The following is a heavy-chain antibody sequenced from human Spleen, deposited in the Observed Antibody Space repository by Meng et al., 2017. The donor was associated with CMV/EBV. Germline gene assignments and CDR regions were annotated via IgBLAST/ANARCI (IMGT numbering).Heavy chain of an antibody. V-gene: IGHV3-21*01. CDR1: GYTFTNYG. CDR2: ISSSSDYI. D-gene: IGHD3-10*01. J-gene: IGHJ6*02. Sequence: SCKASGYTFTNYGMNWVRQAPGKGLEWVSSISSSSDYIYYADSVKGRFTISRDNAKNSLYLQMSSLRAEDTAVYYCARDLLGSYYYYGMDVWGQGTTVTVSS. CDR3: ARDLLGSYYYYGMDV.